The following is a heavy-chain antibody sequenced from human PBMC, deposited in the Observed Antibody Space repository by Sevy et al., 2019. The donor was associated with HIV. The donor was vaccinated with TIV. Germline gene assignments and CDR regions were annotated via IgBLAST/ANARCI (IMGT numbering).Heavy chain of an antibody. CDR1: GFTFSSYS. CDR2: ISGSGGST. D-gene: IGHD3-3*01. Sequence: GGSLRLSCAASGFTFSSYSMSWVRQAPGKGLEWVSAISGSGGSTYYADSVKGRFTISRDNSKNTLYLQMNSLRAEDTAVYYCAKGSLLLEWLSPFDYWGQGTLVTVSS. J-gene: IGHJ4*02. V-gene: IGHV3-23*01. CDR3: AKGSLLLEWLSPFDY.